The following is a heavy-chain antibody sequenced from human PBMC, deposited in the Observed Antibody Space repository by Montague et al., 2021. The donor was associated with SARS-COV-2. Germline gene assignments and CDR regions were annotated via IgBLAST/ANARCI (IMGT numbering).Heavy chain of an antibody. CDR3: VKWSSSYGSPNTDFFDS. CDR1: GFTFSNYA. J-gene: IGHJ4*02. Sequence: SLRLSCAASGFTFSNYAMPWVRQAPGKGLDWVSIIRDSGKTYDSDSVKGRLTISRDNSKNTMHLQMNSVRVEDTAAYRCVKWSSSYGSPNTDFFDSWGQGTLVTVSS. D-gene: IGHD5-18*01. CDR2: IRDSGKT. V-gene: IGHV3-23*01.